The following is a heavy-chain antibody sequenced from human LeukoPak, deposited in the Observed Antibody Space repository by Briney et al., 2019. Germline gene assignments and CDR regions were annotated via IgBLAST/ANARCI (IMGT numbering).Heavy chain of an antibody. V-gene: IGHV7-4-1*02. CDR3: ASGYSSSWHPFDFDY. Sequence: ASVKVSCKASGYTFTSYAMNWVRQAPGQGLGWMGWINTNTGNPTYAQGFTGRFVFSLDTSVSTAYLQISSLKAEDTAVYYCASGYSSSWHPFDFDYWGQGTLVTVSS. D-gene: IGHD6-13*01. CDR1: GYTFTSYA. J-gene: IGHJ4*02. CDR2: INTNTGNP.